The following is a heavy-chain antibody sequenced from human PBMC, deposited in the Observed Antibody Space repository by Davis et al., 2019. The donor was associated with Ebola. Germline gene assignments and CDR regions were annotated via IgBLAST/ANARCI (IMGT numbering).Heavy chain of an antibody. J-gene: IGHJ4*02. V-gene: IGHV1-46*01. CDR1: GYTFTSYY. CDR2: INPSGGST. Sequence: AASVKVSCKASGYTFTSYYMHWVRQAPGQGLEWMGIINPSGGSTSYAQKFQGRVTMTRDTSTSTVYMELSSLRSDDTAVYYCARLGRATATVTTLGFDYWGQGTLVTVSS. CDR3: ARLGRATATVTTLGFDY. D-gene: IGHD4-17*01.